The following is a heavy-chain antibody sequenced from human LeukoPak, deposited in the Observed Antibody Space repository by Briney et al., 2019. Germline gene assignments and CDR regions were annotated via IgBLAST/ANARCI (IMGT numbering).Heavy chain of an antibody. Sequence: GGSLRLSCAASGFTFSSFAMSWVRQAPGKGLEWVAAVSGGAGSTYYADSVRGRSTISRDNSQNTLSLHMTSLRAEDTAIYYCAKSLTKITPATFDQWGQGTLVTVPS. CDR3: AKSLTKITPATFDQ. D-gene: IGHD2-2*01. J-gene: IGHJ4*02. CDR2: VSGGAGST. CDR1: GFTFSSFA. V-gene: IGHV3-23*01.